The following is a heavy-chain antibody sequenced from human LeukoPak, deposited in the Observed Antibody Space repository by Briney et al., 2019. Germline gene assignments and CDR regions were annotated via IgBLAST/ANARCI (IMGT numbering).Heavy chain of an antibody. Sequence: GGSLRLSCAASGFTFSSYEMNWVRQAPGKGLEWVSYISSSGSTIYYADSVKGRFTISRDNAENSLYLQMNSLRAEDTAVYYCARDRDVVVVAAAFDYWGQGTLVTVSS. CDR1: GFTFSSYE. CDR2: ISSSGSTI. D-gene: IGHD2-15*01. J-gene: IGHJ4*02. CDR3: ARDRDVVVVAAAFDY. V-gene: IGHV3-48*03.